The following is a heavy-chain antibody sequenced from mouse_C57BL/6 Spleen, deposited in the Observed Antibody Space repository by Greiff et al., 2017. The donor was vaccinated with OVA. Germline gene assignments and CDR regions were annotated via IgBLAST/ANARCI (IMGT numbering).Heavy chain of an antibody. CDR2: IWSGGST. V-gene: IGHV2-2*01. Sequence: QVQLKQSGPGLVQPSQSLSITCTVSGFSLTSYGVHWVRQSPGKGLEWLGVIWSGGSTDYNAAFISRLSISKDNSKSQVFFKMNSLQADDTAIYYCARNCNYGSSSGFAYWGQGTLVTVSA. CDR3: ARNCNYGSSSGFAY. D-gene: IGHD1-1*01. CDR1: GFSLTSYG. J-gene: IGHJ3*01.